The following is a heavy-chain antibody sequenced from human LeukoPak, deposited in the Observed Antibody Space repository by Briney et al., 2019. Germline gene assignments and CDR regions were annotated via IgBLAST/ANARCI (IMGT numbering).Heavy chain of an antibody. CDR1: GASISSGDYY. J-gene: IGHJ5*02. Sequence: PSETLSLTCTVSGASISSGDYYWSWIRQPPGKGLEWIGYIYYSGSTHYHPSLKSRVTISVDASKNQFSLKLSSVTAADTAVYYCARVEDGSGSYWSIWFDPWGQGTLVTVSS. CDR2: IYYSGST. D-gene: IGHD3-10*01. CDR3: ARVEDGSGSYWSIWFDP. V-gene: IGHV4-30-4*01.